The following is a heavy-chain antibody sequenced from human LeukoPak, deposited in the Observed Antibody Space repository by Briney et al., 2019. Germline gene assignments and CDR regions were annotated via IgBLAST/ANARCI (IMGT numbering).Heavy chain of an antibody. CDR1: GFTFSSYD. V-gene: IGHV3-13*01. J-gene: IGHJ4*02. D-gene: IGHD3-22*01. CDR2: IGTAGDT. CDR3: ARANPYYDSSFDY. Sequence: GGSLRLSCAASGFTFSSYDMHWVRHATGKGLEWVSAIGTAGDTYYPGSVKGRFTISRENAKNSLYLQMNSLRAGDTAVYYCARANPYYDSSFDYWGQGTLVTVSS.